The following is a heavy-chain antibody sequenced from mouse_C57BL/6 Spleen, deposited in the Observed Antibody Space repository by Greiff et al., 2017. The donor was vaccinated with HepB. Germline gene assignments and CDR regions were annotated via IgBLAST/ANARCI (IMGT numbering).Heavy chain of an antibody. CDR1: GFSLTSYA. V-gene: IGHV2-9-1*01. D-gene: IGHD1-1*01. J-gene: IGHJ2*01. CDR3: ARNGDYYGSSRYYFDY. CDR2: IWTGGGT. Sequence: VNVVESGPGLVAPSQSLSITCTVSGFSLTSYAISWVRQPPGKGLEWLGVIWTGGGTNYNSALKSRLSISKDNSKSQVFLKMNSLQTDDTARYYCARNGDYYGSSRYYFDYWGQGTTLTVSS.